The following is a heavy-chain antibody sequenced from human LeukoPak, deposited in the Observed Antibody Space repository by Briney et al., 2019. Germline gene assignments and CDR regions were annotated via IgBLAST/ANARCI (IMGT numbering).Heavy chain of an antibody. CDR3: ARERTIANYGDYAVAFDI. Sequence: PSETLSLTCTVSGGSISSYYWSWLRQPPGKGLEWIGYIYYSGSTNYNPSLKSRVTISVDTSKNQFSLKLSSVTAADTAVYYCARERTIANYGDYAVAFDIWGQGTMVTVSS. CDR1: GGSISSYY. D-gene: IGHD4-17*01. V-gene: IGHV4-59*01. J-gene: IGHJ3*02. CDR2: IYYSGST.